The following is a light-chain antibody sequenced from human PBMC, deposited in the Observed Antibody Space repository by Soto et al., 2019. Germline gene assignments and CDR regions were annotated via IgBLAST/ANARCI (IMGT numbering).Light chain of an antibody. CDR3: CSCAGSSTHVV. J-gene: IGLJ2*01. V-gene: IGLV2-23*01. CDR2: EGS. CDR1: SSDVGSYNL. Sequence: QSALPQPASVSGSPGQSSTISCTGTSSDVGSYNLVSWYQQHPGKAPKLMIYEGSKRPSGVSNRFSGSKSGNTASLTISGLQAEDEADYYCCSCAGSSTHVVFGGGTKVTVL.